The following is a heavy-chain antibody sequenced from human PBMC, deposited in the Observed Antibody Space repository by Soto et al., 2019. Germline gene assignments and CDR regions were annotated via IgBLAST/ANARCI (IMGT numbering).Heavy chain of an antibody. J-gene: IGHJ6*02. Sequence: QVQLVQSGAEVKKPGASVNVSCRASGYTFTGHYMYWVRQAPGQGLEWMGWINPNSGGTSYAQKFQGWVTMTRDTSISTAYMELSRLRSDDTAVYYCVRDQLGKCSGHSCYDGLYYYYGMDVWGQGTTVTVSS. V-gene: IGHV1-2*04. CDR2: INPNSGGT. CDR1: GYTFTGHY. D-gene: IGHD2-15*01. CDR3: VRDQLGKCSGHSCYDGLYYYYGMDV.